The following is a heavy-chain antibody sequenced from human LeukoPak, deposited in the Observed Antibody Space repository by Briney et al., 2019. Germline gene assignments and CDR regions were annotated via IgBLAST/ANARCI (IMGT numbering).Heavy chain of an antibody. V-gene: IGHV4-59*11. CDR1: GGSIGSHY. D-gene: IGHD1-14*01. Sequence: SETLSLTCTVSGGSIGSHYWTWIRQTPGKGLEWIGYVYDIGSTNYNPSLKSRVTISVDTSKNQFSLKLSSVTAADTAVYYCVRTNPWDLTYYFDYWGQGTLVTVSS. CDR2: VYDIGST. J-gene: IGHJ4*02. CDR3: VRTNPWDLTYYFDY.